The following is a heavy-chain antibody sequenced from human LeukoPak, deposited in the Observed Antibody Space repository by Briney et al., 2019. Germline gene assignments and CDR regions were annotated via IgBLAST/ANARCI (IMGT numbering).Heavy chain of an antibody. V-gene: IGHV1-2*02. Sequence: GASVKVSCKASGYTFSGYYMHWVRQAPGQGLEWMGWINPNSGGTNYAQKFQGRVTMTRDTSISTAYMELVRLRSDDTAVYYCARAPFIVGATDWGQGTLVTVSS. CDR1: GYTFSGYY. D-gene: IGHD1-26*01. CDR3: ARAPFIVGATD. CDR2: INPNSGGT. J-gene: IGHJ4*02.